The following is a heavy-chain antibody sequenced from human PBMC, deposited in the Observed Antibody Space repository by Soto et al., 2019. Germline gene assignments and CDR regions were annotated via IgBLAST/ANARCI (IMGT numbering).Heavy chain of an antibody. Sequence: QVQLVESGGGVVQPGRSLRLSCAASGFTFSSYGMHWVRQAPGKGLEWVAVIWYDGSNKYYADSVKGRFTISRDNSKNTRYLQMNSLRAEDTAVYYCARDYDSSGYPRYDFDYWGQGTLVTVSS. J-gene: IGHJ4*02. CDR2: IWYDGSNK. V-gene: IGHV3-33*01. CDR1: GFTFSSYG. D-gene: IGHD3-22*01. CDR3: ARDYDSSGYPRYDFDY.